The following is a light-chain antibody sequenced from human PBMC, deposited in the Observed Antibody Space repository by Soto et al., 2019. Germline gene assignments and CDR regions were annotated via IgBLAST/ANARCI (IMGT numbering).Light chain of an antibody. CDR1: ESINIY. V-gene: IGKV3-11*01. CDR2: DAS. CDR3: QQRMTWPPIT. J-gene: IGKJ5*01. Sequence: EVVLTQYPATLSLSPGERATLSCRASESINIYLAWFQQKPGQAPRLLIYDASNRATGIPARFSGSGSGTDFTLTISSLEPEDFAVYYCQQRMTWPPITFGQGTRLEMK.